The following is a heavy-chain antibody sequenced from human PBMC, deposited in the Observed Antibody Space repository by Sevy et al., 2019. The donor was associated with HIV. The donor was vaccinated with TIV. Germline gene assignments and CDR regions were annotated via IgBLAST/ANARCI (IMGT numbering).Heavy chain of an antibody. CDR3: ATHTYYYDSSGYTCAEYFQH. J-gene: IGHJ1*01. CDR2: IIPIFGTA. CDR1: GGTFSSYA. V-gene: IGHV1-69*13. D-gene: IGHD3-22*01. Sequence: ASVKVSCKASGGTFSSYAISWVRQAPGQGLEWMGGIIPIFGTANYAQKFQGRVTITADESTRTAYMELSSLRSEDTPVYYCATHTYYYDSSGYTCAEYFQHWGQGTLVTVSS.